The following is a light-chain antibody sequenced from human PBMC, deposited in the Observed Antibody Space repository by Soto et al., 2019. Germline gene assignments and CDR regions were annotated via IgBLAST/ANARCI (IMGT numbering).Light chain of an antibody. V-gene: IGKV1-39*01. CDR3: HQYNSWPPGT. J-gene: IGKJ2*01. CDR2: EAS. Sequence: DIQMTQSPSPLSASVGDRVDITCRTSQSVSSYLNWYQAKPGKAPKLLIYEASSLESGVPSRFSGSGSGTDFTLTISSLQSEDFALYYCHQYNSWPPGTFGQGTKVEIK. CDR1: QSVSSY.